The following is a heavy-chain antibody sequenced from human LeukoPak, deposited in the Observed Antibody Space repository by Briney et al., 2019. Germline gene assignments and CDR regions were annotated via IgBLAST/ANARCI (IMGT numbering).Heavy chain of an antibody. Sequence: GASVKVSCKASGYTFTSYGISWVRQAPGQGLEWMGWISAYNGNTNYAQKLQGRVTMTTDTSTSTAYMELRSLRSDDTAVYYCARGRTPTEFWNYYYYGMDVWGQGTTVTVSS. CDR2: ISAYNGNT. CDR1: GYTFTSYG. D-gene: IGHD3-3*01. CDR3: ARGRTPTEFWNYYYYGMDV. J-gene: IGHJ6*02. V-gene: IGHV1-18*01.